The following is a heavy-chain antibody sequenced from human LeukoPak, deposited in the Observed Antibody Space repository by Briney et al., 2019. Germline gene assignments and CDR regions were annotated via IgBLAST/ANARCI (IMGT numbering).Heavy chain of an antibody. Sequence: GGSLRLSCAASGFTVSYVWMSWVRQAPGKGLEWVGRIKSKTDGGTIDYVAPVKGRFTISRDDSKNTLYLQMNSLKTEDTAVYYCAKVGSILMVYAYNDYWGQGTLVTVSS. D-gene: IGHD2-8*01. CDR2: IKSKTDGGTI. J-gene: IGHJ4*02. CDR1: GFTVSYVW. V-gene: IGHV3-15*01. CDR3: AKVGSILMVYAYNDY.